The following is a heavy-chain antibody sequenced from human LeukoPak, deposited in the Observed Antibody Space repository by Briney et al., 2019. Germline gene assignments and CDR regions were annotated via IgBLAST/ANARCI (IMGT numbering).Heavy chain of an antibody. J-gene: IGHJ4*02. CDR2: INPNSGGT. D-gene: IGHD3-22*01. CDR3: ARGTSGYYLGAPNY. CDR1: GYTFTGYD. V-gene: IGHV1-2*02. Sequence: GASLKVSCKASGYTFTGYDMHWVRQAPRQGLEWMGGINPNSGGTNYAQKFQGRVTMTRYTSISTAYMELSTLRSDDTAVYYCARGTSGYYLGAPNYWGQGTLVTVSS.